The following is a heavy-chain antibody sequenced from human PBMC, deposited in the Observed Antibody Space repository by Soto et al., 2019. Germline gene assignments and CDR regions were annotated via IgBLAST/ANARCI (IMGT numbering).Heavy chain of an antibody. CDR1: GYSFTSYW. CDR3: ARLAHVDGTAGSFDY. Sequence: PGESLKISCKGSGYSFTSYWISWVRQMPGKGLEWMGRIDPSDSYTNYSPSFQGHVTISADKSISTAYLQWSSLKASDTAMYYCARLAHVDGTAGSFDYWGQGTLVTVSS. D-gene: IGHD1-1*01. V-gene: IGHV5-10-1*01. CDR2: IDPSDSYT. J-gene: IGHJ4*02.